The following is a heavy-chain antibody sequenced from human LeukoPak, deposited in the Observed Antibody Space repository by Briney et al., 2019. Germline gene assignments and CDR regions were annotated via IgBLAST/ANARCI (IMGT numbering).Heavy chain of an antibody. V-gene: IGHV3-23*01. CDR2: ISGSGGST. CDR1: GFTFSSYA. Sequence: GGSLRLSCAASGFTFSSYAMSWVRQAPGKGLEWVSAISGSGGSTYYADSVKGRFTISRDNSKNTLCLQMNSLRAEDTAVYYCAKFALASYYYYGMDVWGQGTTVTVSS. CDR3: AKFALASYYYYGMDV. J-gene: IGHJ6*02.